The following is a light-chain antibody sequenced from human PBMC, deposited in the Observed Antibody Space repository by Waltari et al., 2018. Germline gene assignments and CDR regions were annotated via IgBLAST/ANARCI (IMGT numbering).Light chain of an antibody. CDR1: NSHIGSNN. J-gene: IGLJ3*02. Sequence: QSVLTQPPSASGTPGQRVTISCSGSNSHIGSNNVNWYTQVPGTPPKPLIYRDDQRPSGVPDRFSGSKSGTSASLAISGLRSEDEANYYCASWDDSLGGRWEFGGGTTLTVL. V-gene: IGLV1-47*01. CDR3: ASWDDSLGGRWE. CDR2: RDD.